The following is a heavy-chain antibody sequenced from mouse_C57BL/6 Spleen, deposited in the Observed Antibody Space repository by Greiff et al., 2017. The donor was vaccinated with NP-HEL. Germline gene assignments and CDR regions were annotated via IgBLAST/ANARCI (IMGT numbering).Heavy chain of an antibody. CDR3: AREAGSYAMDY. V-gene: IGHV5-4*01. D-gene: IGHD3-3*01. J-gene: IGHJ4*01. CDR1: GFTFSSYA. Sequence: EVHLVESGGGLVKPGGSLKLSCAASGFTFSSYAMSWVRQTPEKRLEWVATISDGGSYTNYPDNVQGRFTISRDNAKNNLYLQMSHLKSEDTAMYYCAREAGSYAMDYWGQGTSVTVSS. CDR2: ISDGGSYT.